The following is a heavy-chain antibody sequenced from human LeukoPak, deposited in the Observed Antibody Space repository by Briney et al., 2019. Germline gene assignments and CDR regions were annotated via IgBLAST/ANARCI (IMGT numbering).Heavy chain of an antibody. J-gene: IGHJ4*02. V-gene: IGHV3-20*04. CDR1: GFTFDGYG. Sequence: GGSLKLSCAASGFTFDGYGMSWVRQAPGKGLEWVSGINWNGGSTGYADSVKGRFTISRDNAKNSLYLQMNSLRAEDTAVYYCARYCSSTSCYDYWGQGTLVTVSS. D-gene: IGHD2-2*01. CDR3: ARYCSSTSCYDY. CDR2: INWNGGST.